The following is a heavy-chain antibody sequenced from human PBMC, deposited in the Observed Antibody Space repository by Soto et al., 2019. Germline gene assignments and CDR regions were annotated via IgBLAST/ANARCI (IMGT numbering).Heavy chain of an antibody. V-gene: IGHV5-51*07. Sequence: GESLKISCKGSGYSFTSYWIGWVHQMPGKGLEWMGIIYPGDSDTRYSPSFQGQVTISADKSISTAYLQWSSLKASDTAMYYCARELYCSSTSCHDAFDIWGQGTMVTVSS. D-gene: IGHD2-2*01. CDR1: GYSFTSYW. J-gene: IGHJ3*02. CDR2: IYPGDSDT. CDR3: ARELYCSSTSCHDAFDI.